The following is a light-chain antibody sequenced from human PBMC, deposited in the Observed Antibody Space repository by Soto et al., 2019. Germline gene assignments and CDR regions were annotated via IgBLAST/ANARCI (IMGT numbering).Light chain of an antibody. CDR1: QRISSRY. V-gene: IGKV3-20*01. CDR2: GIS. Sequence: EIVLTQSPGTLSLSPRERATLSCRASQRISSRYCAWYQHQPGQAPKLLIYGISSRATGLPDRFSGSVSVTDFTLTISRLAPEDFAVYYCQQYAASPLTFGQGTQVEVK. J-gene: IGKJ1*01. CDR3: QQYAASPLT.